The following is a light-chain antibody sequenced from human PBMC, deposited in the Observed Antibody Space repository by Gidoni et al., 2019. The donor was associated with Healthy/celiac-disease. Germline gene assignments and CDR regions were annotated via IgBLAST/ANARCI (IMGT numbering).Light chain of an antibody. Sequence: DIQMTQSPSSMSASVGDRVTITCRASQSIRSYLNSYQQKTGRNPKLLIYAASSLQSRVPSRFSGGRSGTDFTLTISSLQPEDFAAYYCQQSYNTPPCTFGPGTKLDIK. CDR1: QSIRSY. CDR3: QQSYNTPPCT. CDR2: AAS. J-gene: IGKJ3*01. V-gene: IGKV1-39*01.